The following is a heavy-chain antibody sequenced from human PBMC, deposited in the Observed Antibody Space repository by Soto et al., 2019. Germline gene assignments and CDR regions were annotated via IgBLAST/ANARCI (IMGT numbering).Heavy chain of an antibody. CDR2: IKQDGSEK. CDR3: ARDYYDSSGYYSEIDY. D-gene: IGHD3-22*01. V-gene: IGHV3-7*01. J-gene: IGHJ4*02. Sequence: GGSLRLSCAASGFTFGSYWMSWVRQAPGKGLEWVANIKQDGSEKYYVDSVKGRFTISRDNAKNSLYLQMNSLRAEDTAVYYCARDYYDSSGYYSEIDYWGQGTLVTVSS. CDR1: GFTFGSYW.